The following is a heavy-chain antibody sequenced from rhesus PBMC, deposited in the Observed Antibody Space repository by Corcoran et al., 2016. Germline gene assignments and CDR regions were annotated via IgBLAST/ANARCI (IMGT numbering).Heavy chain of an antibody. CDR3: ARGVTGTPGRFDV. CDR2: ISGSGGSP. J-gene: IGHJ5-1*01. D-gene: IGHD1-7*02. CDR1: GGSISSNY. Sequence: QVQLQESGPGLVKPSETLSLTCAVSGGSISSNYWSWIRQPPWKGLEWIGRISGSGGSPDDNPSLKSRVTISTDTAKNQFSLKLSSVTAADTAVYYCARGVTGTPGRFDVWGPGVLVTVSS. V-gene: IGHV4-173*01.